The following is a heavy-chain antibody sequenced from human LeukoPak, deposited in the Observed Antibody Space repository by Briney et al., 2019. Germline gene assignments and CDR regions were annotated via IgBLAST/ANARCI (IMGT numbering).Heavy chain of an antibody. CDR3: ARGGQGRIAVADGGFDY. Sequence: SETLSLTCAVYGGSFNDYYWNWIRQPPGKGLEWIGSIYYSGSTYYNPSLKSRVTISVDTSKNQFSLKLSSVTAADTAVYYCARGGQGRIAVADGGFDYWGQGTLVTVSS. J-gene: IGHJ4*02. CDR2: IYYSGST. V-gene: IGHV4-34*01. D-gene: IGHD6-19*01. CDR1: GGSFNDYY.